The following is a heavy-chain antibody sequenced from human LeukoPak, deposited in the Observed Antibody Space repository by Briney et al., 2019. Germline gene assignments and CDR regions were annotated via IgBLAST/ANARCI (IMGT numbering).Heavy chain of an antibody. V-gene: IGHV1-8*03. J-gene: IGHJ4*02. CDR1: GYTFTSYD. Sequence: GASVKVSCKASGYTFTSYDINWVRQATGQGLEWMGWMNPNSGNTGYAQKFQGRVTITRNTSISTAYMELSSLRSEDTAVYYCARVPMNSGSYSFDYWGQGTLVTVSS. CDR2: MNPNSGNT. CDR3: ARVPMNSGSYSFDY. D-gene: IGHD1-26*01.